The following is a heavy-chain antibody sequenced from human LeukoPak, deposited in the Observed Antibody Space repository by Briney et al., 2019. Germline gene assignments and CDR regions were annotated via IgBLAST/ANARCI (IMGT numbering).Heavy chain of an antibody. Sequence: GASVKVSCKASGYTFTSYVMNWVRRAPGQGLEWMGWINTNTGNPTYAQGFTGRFVFSLDTSVSTAYLQISSLKAEDTAVYYCARDKGYYYDSSVRPFEDWFDPWGQGTLVTVSS. J-gene: IGHJ5*02. CDR2: INTNTGNP. CDR1: GYTFTSYV. V-gene: IGHV7-4-1*02. CDR3: ARDKGYYYDSSVRPFEDWFDP. D-gene: IGHD3-22*01.